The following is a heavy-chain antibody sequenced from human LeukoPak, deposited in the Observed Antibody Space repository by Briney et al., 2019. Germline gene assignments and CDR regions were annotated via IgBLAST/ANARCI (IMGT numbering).Heavy chain of an antibody. Sequence: GGSLRLSCAASGFTFSSYGMHWVRQAPGKGLEWEAVIWYDGSNKYYADSVKGRFTISRDDSKNTLFLQMNSLRAEDTAVYYCARDLSTRYCSGGSCYPHYYYGMDVWGQGTTVTVSS. CDR3: ARDLSTRYCSGGSCYPHYYYGMDV. J-gene: IGHJ6*02. CDR2: IWYDGSNK. D-gene: IGHD2-15*01. CDR1: GFTFSSYG. V-gene: IGHV3-33*01.